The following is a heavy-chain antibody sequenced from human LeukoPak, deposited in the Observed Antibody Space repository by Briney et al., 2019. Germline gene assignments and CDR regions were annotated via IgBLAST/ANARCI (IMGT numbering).Heavy chain of an antibody. D-gene: IGHD3-22*01. V-gene: IGHV3-30-3*01. Sequence: PGGSLRPARSPSGFTSVNYAMHWVGQPPGRGLAWVALISSDGSQKYYADSVKGRFTISRDNSKNTLYLQVNSLRAEDTAVYYCATHYYDSSGYYSPDYWGQGTLVTVSS. CDR2: ISSDGSQK. J-gene: IGHJ4*02. CDR3: ATHYYDSSGYYSPDY. CDR1: GFTSVNYA.